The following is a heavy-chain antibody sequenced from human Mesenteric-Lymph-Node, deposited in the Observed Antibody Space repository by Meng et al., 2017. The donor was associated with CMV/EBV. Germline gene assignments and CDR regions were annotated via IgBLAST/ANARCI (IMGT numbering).Heavy chain of an antibody. V-gene: IGHV1-18*04. CDR3: ARDGWACNGGSCSDY. Sequence: SGYIFTSHGFSCVRQAPGQGLEWMGWVSSYSGNTNYAQNVQGRVTMTTDTSTSTAYMELRSLRSDDTAVYFCARDGWACNGGSCSDYWGQGTLVTVSS. J-gene: IGHJ4*02. CDR2: VSSYSGNT. D-gene: IGHD2-15*01. CDR1: GYIFTSHG.